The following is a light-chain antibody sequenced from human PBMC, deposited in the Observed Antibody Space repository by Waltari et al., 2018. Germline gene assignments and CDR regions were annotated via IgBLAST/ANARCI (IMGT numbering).Light chain of an antibody. CDR3: AAWDGSLSGWL. CDR1: GSNTGSTY. J-gene: IGLJ3*02. CDR2: RND. V-gene: IGLV1-47*01. Sequence: QSVLTQPPSASGTPGQRVSISCSGSGSNTGSTYLYWYQQFPGSAPKLLMYRNDQRPSGVTDRFSGSKSGTSGSLAISGLRSEDEADYYCAAWDGSLSGWLFGGGTKLTVL.